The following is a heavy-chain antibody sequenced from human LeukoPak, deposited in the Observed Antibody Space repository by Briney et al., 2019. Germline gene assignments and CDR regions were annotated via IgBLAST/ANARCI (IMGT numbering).Heavy chain of an antibody. CDR2: IYSDSGDT. J-gene: IGHJ4*02. CDR3: ARSAGSAFFDY. V-gene: IGHV1-2*04. D-gene: IGHD2-15*01. Sequence: ASVKVSCKASGYTFTGFYIHWVRQVPGQGLEWMGWIYSDSGDTNYAQKFQGWVTMTRDTSISTAYMELSRLTSDDTAVYYCARSAGSAFFDYWGQGTLVTVSS. CDR1: GYTFTGFY.